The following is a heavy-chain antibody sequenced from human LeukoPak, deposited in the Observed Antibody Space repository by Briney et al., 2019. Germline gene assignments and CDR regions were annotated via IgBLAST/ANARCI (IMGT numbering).Heavy chain of an antibody. J-gene: IGHJ4*02. CDR3: AKALGGSGSNFDY. V-gene: IGHV3-23*01. D-gene: IGHD3-10*01. Sequence: GRSLRLSCEASGFTSSNFGMHWVRQAPGKGLEWVSTISGSGGSTYYADSVKGRFTISRDNSKNTLYLQMNSLRAEDTAVYYCAKALGGSGSNFDYWGQGTLVTVSS. CDR2: ISGSGGST. CDR1: GFTSSNFG.